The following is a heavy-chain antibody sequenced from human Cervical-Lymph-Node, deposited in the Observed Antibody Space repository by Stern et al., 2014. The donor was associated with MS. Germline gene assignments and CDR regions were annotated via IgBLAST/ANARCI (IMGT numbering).Heavy chain of an antibody. CDR1: GYTFTGHH. CDR2: INPNRGDT. J-gene: IGHJ4*02. Sequence: QVQLVESGAEVKKPGASVKVSCKASGYTFTGHHIHWVRQAPGQGLEWMGRINPNRGDTKYAQNFQGRVTMTRDTSISTGYMELSSLRSDDTAVYFCARTWIQQWTPDFDSWGQGTLVIVSS. CDR3: ARTWIQQWTPDFDS. D-gene: IGHD5-18*01. V-gene: IGHV1-2*06.